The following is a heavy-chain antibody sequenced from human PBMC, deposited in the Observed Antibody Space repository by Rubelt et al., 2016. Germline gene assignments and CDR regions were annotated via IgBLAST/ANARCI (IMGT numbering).Heavy chain of an antibody. D-gene: IGHD6-6*01. CDR2: IIPVFGTA. CDR1: GGTFSSYA. CDR3: ATTIAIRPYYFDY. Sequence: QVQLVQSGAEVKKPGSSVKVSCKASGGTFSSYAISWVRQAPGQGLEWMGGIIPVFGTANYAQKFQGRITMTADESTSTAYMELSSLRSEEPAVYYCATTIAIRPYYFDYWGQGTLVTVSS. V-gene: IGHV1-69*01. J-gene: IGHJ4*02.